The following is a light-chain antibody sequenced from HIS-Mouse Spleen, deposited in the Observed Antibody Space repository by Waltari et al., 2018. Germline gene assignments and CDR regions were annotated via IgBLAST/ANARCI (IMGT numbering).Light chain of an antibody. CDR3: SSYTSSSFNVV. V-gene: IGLV2-14*03. J-gene: IGLJ2*01. CDR1: SSAVGGYNY. CDR2: DVS. Sequence: QSALTQPASVSGSPGQSITIPCTGTSSAVGGYNYASCYQQHPGKAPKLMIYDVSNRPSGVSNRFSGSKSGNTASLTISGLQAEDEADYYCSSYTSSSFNVVFGGGTKLTVL.